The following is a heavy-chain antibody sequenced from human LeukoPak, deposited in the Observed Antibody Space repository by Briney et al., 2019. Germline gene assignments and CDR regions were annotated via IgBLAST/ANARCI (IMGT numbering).Heavy chain of an antibody. CDR2: INAGNGNT. J-gene: IGHJ4*02. D-gene: IGHD2-15*01. Sequence: GASVKVSCKASGYTFTNYGISWVRQAPGQRLEWMGWINAGNGNTKYSQKFQGRVTITRDTSASTAYVELSSLRSEDTAVYYCARVDGSPDSWGQGTLVTVSS. CDR1: GYTFTNYG. V-gene: IGHV1-3*01. CDR3: ARVDGSPDS.